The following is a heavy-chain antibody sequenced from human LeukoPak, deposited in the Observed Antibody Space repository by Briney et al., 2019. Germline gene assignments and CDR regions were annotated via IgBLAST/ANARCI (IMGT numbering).Heavy chain of an antibody. CDR1: GYSFASYW. D-gene: IGHD3-22*01. CDR3: ARSKYYYDSSPYYLFDY. J-gene: IGHJ4*02. Sequence: GESLKISCKGSGYSFASYWIGWVRQMPGQGLEWMGIIYPGDSNTKYSPSFQGQVTFSADKSRSTAYLQWSSLRTSDTAIYYCARSKYYYDSSPYYLFDYWGQGTLVTVSS. CDR2: IYPGDSNT. V-gene: IGHV5-51*01.